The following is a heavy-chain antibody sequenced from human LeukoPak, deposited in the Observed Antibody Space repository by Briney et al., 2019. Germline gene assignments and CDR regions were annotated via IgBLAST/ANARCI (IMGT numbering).Heavy chain of an antibody. Sequence: SETLSLTCTGYGVSISSYYWSWIRRPPGKGLEWIRYIYYSGSTNYNPSLKSRVTISVDTSKNQFSLKLSSVTAADTAVYYCARDPWDYYGSGSYYIPWGQGTLVTVSS. CDR3: ARDPWDYYGSGSYYIP. CDR2: IYYSGST. J-gene: IGHJ5*02. CDR1: GVSISSYY. D-gene: IGHD3-10*01. V-gene: IGHV4-59*01.